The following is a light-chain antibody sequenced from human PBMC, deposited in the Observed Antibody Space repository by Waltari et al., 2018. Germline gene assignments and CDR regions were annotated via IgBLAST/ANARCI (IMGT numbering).Light chain of an antibody. Sequence: DTQLTKSPSTVSAFVGDRVTIICRARQEISIWLAWYQQKPGKAPKLLIYKASNLGSGVPSRFSGGGSGTEYTLTISSLQADDSATYYCQQYKTQSYTFGQGTKVEIK. V-gene: IGKV1-5*03. J-gene: IGKJ2*01. CDR3: QQYKTQSYT. CDR2: KAS. CDR1: QEISIW.